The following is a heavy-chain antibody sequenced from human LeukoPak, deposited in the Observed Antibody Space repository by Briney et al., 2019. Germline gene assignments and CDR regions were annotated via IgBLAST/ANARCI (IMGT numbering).Heavy chain of an antibody. CDR1: GFPFSSYG. V-gene: IGHV3-64*01. CDR2: ISSNGGST. Sequence: GGSLRLSCAASGFPFSSYGMHWVRQAPGKGLEYVSAISSNGGSTYYANSVKGRFTISRDNSKNTLYLQMGSLRAEDMAVYYCARGLTRYYYYMDVWGKGTTVTVSS. CDR3: ARGLTRYYYYMDV. J-gene: IGHJ6*03.